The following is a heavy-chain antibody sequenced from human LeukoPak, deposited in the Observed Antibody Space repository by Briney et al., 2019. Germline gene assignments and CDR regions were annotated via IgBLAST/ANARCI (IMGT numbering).Heavy chain of an antibody. Sequence: SETLSLTCTVSGGSISSSSYYWGWIRQPPGKGLEWIGSIYYSGSTYYNPSLKSRVTISVDTSKNQFSLKLSSVTAADTAVYYCASMAYCYYYMDVWGKGTTVTVSS. CDR2: IYYSGST. J-gene: IGHJ6*03. V-gene: IGHV4-39*07. CDR1: GGSISSSSYY. D-gene: IGHD5-24*01. CDR3: ASMAYCYYYMDV.